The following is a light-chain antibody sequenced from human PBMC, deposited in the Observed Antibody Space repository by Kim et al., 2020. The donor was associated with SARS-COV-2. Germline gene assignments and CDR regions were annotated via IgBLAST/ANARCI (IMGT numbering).Light chain of an antibody. CDR3: LQHNTYPIT. CDR2: GAS. V-gene: IGKV1-17*01. Sequence: AYVGDRVTISGRASQDSRNDLGWYQQHPGRAPKRLIYGASSLQSGVPSRLSGSGSGTEFTLTISSLQPEDFATYFCLQHNTYPITFGQGTRLEIK. CDR1: QDSRND. J-gene: IGKJ5*01.